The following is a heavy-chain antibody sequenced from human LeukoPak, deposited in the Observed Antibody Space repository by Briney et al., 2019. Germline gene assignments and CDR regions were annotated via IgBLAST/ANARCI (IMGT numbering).Heavy chain of an antibody. CDR2: ISGSGGST. CDR3: AKDVAGFYYYYMDV. CDR1: GFTFSDYY. Sequence: PEGSLRLSCAASGFTFSDYYMSWIRQAPGEGLEWVSAISGSGGSTYYADSVKGRFTISRDNSKNTLYLQMNSLRAEDTAVYYCAKDVAGFYYYYMDVWGKGTTVTVSS. J-gene: IGHJ6*03. D-gene: IGHD6-19*01. V-gene: IGHV3-23*01.